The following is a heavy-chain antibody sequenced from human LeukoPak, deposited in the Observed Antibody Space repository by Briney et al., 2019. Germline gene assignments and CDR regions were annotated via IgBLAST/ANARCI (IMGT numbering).Heavy chain of an antibody. CDR3: ARNYYYYMDV. CDR1: GFTFSSYG. CDR2: IRYDGSNK. Sequence: PGGSLRLSCAASGFTFSSYGMHWVRQAPGKGLEWVAFIRYDGSNKYYADSVKGRFTVSRDNSKNTLYLQMNTLRAEDTAMYYCARNYYYYMDVWGNGTTVTVSS. V-gene: IGHV3-30*02. J-gene: IGHJ6*03.